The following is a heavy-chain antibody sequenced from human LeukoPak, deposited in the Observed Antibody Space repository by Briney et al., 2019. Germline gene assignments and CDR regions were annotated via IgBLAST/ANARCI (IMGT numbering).Heavy chain of an antibody. V-gene: IGHV3-48*01. J-gene: IGHJ4*02. CDR3: ATIRTPSYYYGSGAYDFDY. CDR2: ISSSSSTI. Sequence: GGSLRLSCAASGFTFSSYSMNWVRQAAGKGLEWVSYISSSSSTIYYADSVKGRFTISRDNAKNSLYLQMNSLRAEDTAVYYCATIRTPSYYYGSGAYDFDYWGQGTLVTVSS. CDR1: GFTFSSYS. D-gene: IGHD3-10*01.